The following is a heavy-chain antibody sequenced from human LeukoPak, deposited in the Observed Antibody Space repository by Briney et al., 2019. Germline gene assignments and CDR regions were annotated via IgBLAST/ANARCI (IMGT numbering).Heavy chain of an antibody. J-gene: IGHJ5*02. V-gene: IGHV1-8*01. CDR1: GYTFTSYD. CDR2: MNPNSGNT. D-gene: IGHD3-10*01. Sequence: ASVKVSCKASGYTFTSYDINWVRQATGQGLEWMGWMNPNSGNTGYAQKFQGRVTMTRNTSISTAYMELSSLRSEDTAVYYCARSGGGLALWFGELFRKNKSNWFDPWGQGTLVTVSS. CDR3: ARSGGGLALWFGELFRKNKSNWFDP.